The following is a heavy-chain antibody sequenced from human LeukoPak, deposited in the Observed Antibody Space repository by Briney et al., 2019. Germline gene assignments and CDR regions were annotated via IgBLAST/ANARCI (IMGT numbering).Heavy chain of an antibody. J-gene: IGHJ4*02. Sequence: GASVKVSCKASGYTFTSYGISWVRQAPGQGLEWMGGIIPIFGTANYAQKFQGRVTITADESTSTAYMELSSLRSEDTAVYYCARDSPSSGYYPGDFDYWGQGTLVTVSS. CDR2: IIPIFGTA. D-gene: IGHD3-22*01. CDR3: ARDSPSSGYYPGDFDY. CDR1: GYTFTSYG. V-gene: IGHV1-69*13.